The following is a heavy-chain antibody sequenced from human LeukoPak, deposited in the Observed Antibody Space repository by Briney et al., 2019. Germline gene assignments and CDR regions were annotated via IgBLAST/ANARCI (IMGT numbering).Heavy chain of an antibody. CDR1: GYTFTSCY. J-gene: IGHJ4*02. Sequence: ASVKVSCKASGYTFTSCYMHWVRQAPGQGLEWMGIINPSGGSTSYAQKFQGRVTMTRDTSTSTVYMELSSLRSEDTAVYYCARGRRYRITMVRGVTGGPFDYWGQGTLVTVSS. CDR2: INPSGGST. V-gene: IGHV1-46*01. CDR3: ARGRRYRITMVRGVTGGPFDY. D-gene: IGHD3-10*01.